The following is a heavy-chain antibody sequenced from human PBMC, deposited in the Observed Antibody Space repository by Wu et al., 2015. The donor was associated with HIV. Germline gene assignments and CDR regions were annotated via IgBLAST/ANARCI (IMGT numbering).Heavy chain of an antibody. V-gene: IGHV1-2*02. CDR1: GYTFTDYY. Sequence: QEQLVQSGAEVKNPGASVKVSCKASGYTFTDYYIHWVRQAPGQGLEWMGWISPNSGGTNYARKFQDRVSMTRDTSSSAAYMELSRLRSDDTAVYYCARVYGSGTYYPPYYYYGMDVWGQGTTVTVSS. CDR2: ISPNSGGT. J-gene: IGHJ6*02. D-gene: IGHD3-10*01. CDR3: ARVYGSGTYYPPYYYYGMDV.